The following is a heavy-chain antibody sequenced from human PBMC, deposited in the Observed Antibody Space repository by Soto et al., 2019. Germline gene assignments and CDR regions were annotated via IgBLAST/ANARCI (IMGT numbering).Heavy chain of an antibody. Sequence: GGSLRLSCAASGFTFSSYSMNWVRQAPGKGLEWVSYISNSNSTIYYADSVKGRFTISRDNAKNSLYLQMNSLRAEDTAVYYCARVTTVVTPGYLGHGTLVTVSS. CDR1: GFTFSSYS. D-gene: IGHD4-17*01. J-gene: IGHJ4*01. CDR2: ISNSNSTI. V-gene: IGHV3-48*01. CDR3: ARVTTVVTPGY.